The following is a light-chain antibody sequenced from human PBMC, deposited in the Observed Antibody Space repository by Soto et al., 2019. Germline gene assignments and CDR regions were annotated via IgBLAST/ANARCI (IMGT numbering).Light chain of an antibody. Sequence: DIQMTQSPSALSASVGDRVAITCRASQSISSWLAWYQQKPGKAPKLLIYKASKLQSGVPSRFSGSGSETESTLTISSLQPDDFATYYCKQYNTYLSTCGRGTRVEIK. CDR3: KQYNTYLST. V-gene: IGKV1-5*03. CDR2: KAS. J-gene: IGKJ1*01. CDR1: QSISSW.